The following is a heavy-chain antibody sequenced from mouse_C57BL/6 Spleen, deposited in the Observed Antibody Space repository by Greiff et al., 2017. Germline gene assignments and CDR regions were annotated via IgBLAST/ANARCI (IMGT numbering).Heavy chain of an antibody. CDR3: ARELLSYAMDD. V-gene: IGHV2-2*01. Sequence: QVQLKQSGPGLVQPSPSLSISCTVSGFSLTSYGVHWVRQSPGKGLEWLGVIWSGGSTDYNAAFISSLSIIKDNSKSQVVFKLNSLQADDTAIYYCARELLSYAMDDWGQGTSVTVSS. CDR2: IWSGGST. CDR1: GFSLTSYG. J-gene: IGHJ4*01.